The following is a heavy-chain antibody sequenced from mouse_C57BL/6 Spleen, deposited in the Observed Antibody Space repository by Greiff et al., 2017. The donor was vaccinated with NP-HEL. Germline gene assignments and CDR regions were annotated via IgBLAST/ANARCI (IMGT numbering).Heavy chain of an antibody. V-gene: IGHV5-6*01. CDR3: ARQGYSNYGAWFAY. D-gene: IGHD2-5*01. Sequence: EVKLQESGGDLVKPGGSLKLSCAASGFTFSSYGMSWVRQTPDKRLEWVATISSGGSYTYYPDSVKGRFTISRDNAKNTLYLQMSSLKSEDTAMYYCARQGYSNYGAWFAYWGQGTLVTVSA. CDR1: GFTFSSYG. CDR2: ISSGGSYT. J-gene: IGHJ3*01.